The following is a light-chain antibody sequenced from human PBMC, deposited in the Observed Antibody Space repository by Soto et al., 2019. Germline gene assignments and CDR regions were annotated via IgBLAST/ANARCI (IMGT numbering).Light chain of an antibody. Sequence: DIQMTQSPSSLSASVGDRITITCQASQDIRNFLNWYQQKPGLAPNLLIFDVSDLRTGVPSRFSGSGSGTNFTLTIAGLLPEAVATYFCQHYEVVPPLFTFGPGTKVDLK. CDR2: DVS. CDR1: QDIRNF. J-gene: IGKJ3*01. V-gene: IGKV1-33*01. CDR3: QHYEVVPPLFT.